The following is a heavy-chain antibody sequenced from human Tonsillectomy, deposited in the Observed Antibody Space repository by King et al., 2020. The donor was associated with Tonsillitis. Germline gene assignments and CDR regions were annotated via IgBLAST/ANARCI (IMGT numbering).Heavy chain of an antibody. V-gene: IGHV3-33*05. CDR1: GFTFSNYG. CDR2: ISYDGRTK. CDR3: VRDPDYGGNSGFDS. J-gene: IGHJ4*02. D-gene: IGHD4-23*01. Sequence: QLVQSGGRVVQPGRSLRLSCAASGFTFSNYGMHWVRQAPGKGLEWVAVISYDGRTKYYVDSVMGRITISRDNSKNTLYLQMNFLRAEDTAVYFCVRDPDYGGNSGFDSWGQGTLVTVSS.